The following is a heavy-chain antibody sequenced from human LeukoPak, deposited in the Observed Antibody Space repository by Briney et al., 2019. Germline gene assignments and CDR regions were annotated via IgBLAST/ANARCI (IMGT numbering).Heavy chain of an antibody. J-gene: IGHJ6*03. CDR3: ASHGNYYYYYMDV. CDR1: GGTFSSYA. CDR2: IIPIFGTA. V-gene: IGHV1-69*05. Sequence: SVKVSCKASGGTFSSYAISWVRQAPGQGLEWMGGIIPIFGTANYAQKFQGRVTITTDESTSTAYMELSSLRSEDTAVYYCASHGNYYYYYMDVWGKGTTVTVSS.